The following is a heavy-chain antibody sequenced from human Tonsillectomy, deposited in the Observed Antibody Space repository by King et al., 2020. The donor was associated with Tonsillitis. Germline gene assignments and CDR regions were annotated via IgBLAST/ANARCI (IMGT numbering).Heavy chain of an antibody. CDR3: ARSLEKTTLVTPASH. CDR2: LSSSSSYT. CDR1: GFSFSDYF. D-gene: IGHD4-23*01. Sequence: QVQLVESGGGLVKPGGSLRLSCPASGFSFSDYFMSWIRQAPGKGLEWVSYLSSSSSYTNYADSVKGRFTISRDNAKNSLYLQMNSLRAEDTAVYYCARSLEKTTLVTPASHWGQGTLVTVSS. V-gene: IGHV3-11*05. J-gene: IGHJ4*02.